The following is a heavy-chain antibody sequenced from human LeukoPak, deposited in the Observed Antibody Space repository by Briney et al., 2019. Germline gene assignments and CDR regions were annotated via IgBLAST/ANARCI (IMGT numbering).Heavy chain of an antibody. CDR3: ARVTPVPYYFDY. J-gene: IGHJ4*02. CDR1: GGSISSYY. Sequence: SETLSLTCTVSGGSISSYYWSWIRQPPGKGLEWIGYIYYSGSTNYNPSLKGRVTISVDTSKNQFSLMLSSVTAADTAVYYCARVTPVPYYFDYWGQGTLVTVSS. V-gene: IGHV4-59*01. CDR2: IYYSGST.